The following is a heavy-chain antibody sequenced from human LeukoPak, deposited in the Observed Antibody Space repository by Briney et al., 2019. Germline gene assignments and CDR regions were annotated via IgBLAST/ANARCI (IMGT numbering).Heavy chain of an antibody. CDR3: ARVVVVTDAMKYFFDY. Sequence: GGSLRLSCAASGFTFSSYRMTWVRQAPGKGREWVSSISSSSSYIYYADSVKGRFTISRDNAKNSLYLQMNSLRAEDTAVYYCARVVVVTDAMKYFFDYWGQGTLVTVSS. J-gene: IGHJ4*02. CDR1: GFTFSSYR. V-gene: IGHV3-21*01. CDR2: ISSSSSYI. D-gene: IGHD2-21*01.